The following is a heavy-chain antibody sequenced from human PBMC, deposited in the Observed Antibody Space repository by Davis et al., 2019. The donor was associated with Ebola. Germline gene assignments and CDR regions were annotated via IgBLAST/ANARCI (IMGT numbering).Heavy chain of an antibody. CDR1: GFTFSSYW. J-gene: IGHJ4*02. V-gene: IGHV3-7*01. D-gene: IGHD2-21*01. CDR3: ARGTNIAYCGGDCYSYFDY. Sequence: GESLKISCAASGFTFSSYWMSWVRQAPGKGLEWVANIKQDGSEKYYVDSVKGRFTISRDNAKNSLYLQMNSLRAEDTAVYYCARGTNIAYCGGDCYSYFDYWGQGTLVTVSS. CDR2: IKQDGSEK.